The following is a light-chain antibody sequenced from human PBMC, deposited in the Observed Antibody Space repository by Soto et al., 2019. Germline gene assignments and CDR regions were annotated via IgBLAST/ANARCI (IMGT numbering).Light chain of an antibody. Sequence: IRMTQSPSTLSASVGVRVTITCRASQSISDWLAWFQLKPGKAPKLLIYDASSLESGVPSRFSGSGSGTEFTLTISSLQPDDFATYYCQQYNNYSTFGHGTKVDIK. CDR1: QSISDW. CDR2: DAS. J-gene: IGKJ1*01. V-gene: IGKV1-5*01. CDR3: QQYNNYST.